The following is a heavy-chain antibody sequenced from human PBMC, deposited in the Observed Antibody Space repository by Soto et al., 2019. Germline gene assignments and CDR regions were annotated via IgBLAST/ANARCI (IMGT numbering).Heavy chain of an antibody. D-gene: IGHD1-20*01. V-gene: IGHV3-23*01. J-gene: IGHJ4*02. CDR3: AKWVGITCYFDY. Sequence: GSLRLSCAASGLTFSSYCMSWVRQAPGKGLEWGSAISGSGGSTYYADSVKGRFTISRDKSNNTLYLQMNSLRAEDKAVYYCAKWVGITCYFDYWGQGTLGTVSS. CDR1: GLTFSSYC. CDR2: ISGSGGST.